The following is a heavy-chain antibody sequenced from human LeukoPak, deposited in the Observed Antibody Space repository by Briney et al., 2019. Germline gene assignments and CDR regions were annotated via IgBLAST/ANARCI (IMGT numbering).Heavy chain of an antibody. D-gene: IGHD2-15*01. CDR2: INHSGST. Sequence: PSETLSLTCTVSGDSISSYYWSWIRQPPGKGLEWIGEINHSGSTNYNPSLKSRVTISVDTSKNQFSLKLSSVTAADTAVYYCARVYCSGGSCYYAFDIWGQGTMVTVSS. J-gene: IGHJ3*02. V-gene: IGHV4-34*01. CDR1: GDSISSYY. CDR3: ARVYCSGGSCYYAFDI.